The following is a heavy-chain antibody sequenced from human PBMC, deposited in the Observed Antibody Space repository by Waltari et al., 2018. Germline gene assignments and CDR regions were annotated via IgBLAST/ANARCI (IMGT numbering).Heavy chain of an antibody. CDR3: AKGHSGSYGLDS. Sequence: EVQLVESGGGLVQPGRSLRLSCAAPGFTFDDYARHWVRQAPGKGLEWVSGISWNSGNIGYADSVKGRFTISRDNAKNSLYLQMNSLRTGDTALYYCAKGHSGSYGLDSWGQGTLVTVSP. CDR1: GFTFDDYA. CDR2: ISWNSGNI. D-gene: IGHD1-26*01. J-gene: IGHJ4*02. V-gene: IGHV3-9*01.